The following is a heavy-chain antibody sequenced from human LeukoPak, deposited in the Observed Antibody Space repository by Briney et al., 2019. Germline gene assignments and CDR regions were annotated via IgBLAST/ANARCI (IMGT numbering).Heavy chain of an antibody. D-gene: IGHD6-13*01. CDR3: ARTPYISSRLDS. J-gene: IGHJ4*02. V-gene: IGHV3-74*01. Sequence: AGGSLRLSCAASGFTFSSSWMHWVRQAPGKGLVWVSRINGDGSSITYADSVKGRFTVSRDNAKNTLYLRLDSLSAEDTAVYYCARTPYISSRLDSWGQGSLVTVSS. CDR1: GFTFSSSW. CDR2: INGDGSSI.